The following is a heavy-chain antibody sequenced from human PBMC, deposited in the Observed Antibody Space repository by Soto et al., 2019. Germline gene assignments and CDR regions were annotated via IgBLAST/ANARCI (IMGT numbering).Heavy chain of an antibody. D-gene: IGHD3-16*02. V-gene: IGHV4-59*01. CDR1: GGSISSYY. Sequence: SETLSLTCTVSGGSISSYYWSWIRQPPGKGLEWIGYIYYSGSTNYNPSLKSRVTISVDTSKNQFSLKLSSVTAADTAVYYCVRGGSYRSNWFDPWGQGTLVTVSS. CDR2: IYYSGST. J-gene: IGHJ5*02. CDR3: VRGGSYRSNWFDP.